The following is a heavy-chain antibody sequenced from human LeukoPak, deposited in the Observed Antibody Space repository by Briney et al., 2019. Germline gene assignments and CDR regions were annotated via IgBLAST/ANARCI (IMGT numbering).Heavy chain of an antibody. V-gene: IGHV1-69*13. CDR3: ARDSGCSSTSCYASNSYYYGMDV. CDR2: IIPNFGTA. CDR1: GGTFSSYA. Sequence: ASVKVSCKASGGTFSSYAISWVRQAPGQGLEWMGGIIPNFGTANYAQKFQGRVTITADESTSTAYMELSSLRSEDTAVYYCARDSGCSSTSCYASNSYYYGMDVWGQGTTVTVSS. D-gene: IGHD2-2*01. J-gene: IGHJ6*02.